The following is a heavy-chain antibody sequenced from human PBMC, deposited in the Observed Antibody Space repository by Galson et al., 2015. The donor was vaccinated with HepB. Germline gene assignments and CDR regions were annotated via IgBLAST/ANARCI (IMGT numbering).Heavy chain of an antibody. D-gene: IGHD5-24*01. CDR3: ARAHSPPVATNLVVGYFDY. V-gene: IGHV3-30-3*01. J-gene: IGHJ4*02. Sequence: SLRLSCAASGFTFSTYAMNWVRQAPGKGLEWVAVISYDGTNKYYADSVKGRFTISRGNSKNTLYLQMNSLRVEGTAVYYCARAHSPPVATNLVVGYFDYWGQGTLVTVAA. CDR1: GFTFSTYA. CDR2: ISYDGTNK.